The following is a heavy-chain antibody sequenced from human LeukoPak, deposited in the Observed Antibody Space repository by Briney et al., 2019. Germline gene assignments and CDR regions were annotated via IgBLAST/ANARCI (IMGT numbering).Heavy chain of an antibody. CDR1: GFTFSSYW. CDR3: ARGFSSGSYAAFDY. D-gene: IGHD1-26*01. J-gene: IGHJ4*02. V-gene: IGHV3-7*01. CDR2: IKQDGSEK. Sequence: GGSLRLSCAASGFTFSSYWMSWVRQAPGKGLEWVANIKQDGSEKYYVDSVKGRFTISRDNAKNSLYLQVNSLRDEDTAVYYCARGFSSGSYAAFDYWGQGTLVTVSS.